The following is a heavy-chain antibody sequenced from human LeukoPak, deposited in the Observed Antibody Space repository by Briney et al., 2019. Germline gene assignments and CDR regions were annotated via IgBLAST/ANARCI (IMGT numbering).Heavy chain of an antibody. D-gene: IGHD4-17*01. CDR3: ARSYGDYDHGLDY. CDR2: INPNSGGT. J-gene: IGHJ4*02. CDR1: GYTFTGYY. Sequence: SVNVSCQSSGYTFTGYYMHWLRQAPGQGLEGMGWINPNSGGTNYAQKFQGRVTMTSNTSISTAYMELSRLRSDDTAVYYCARSYGDYDHGLDYWGQGTLVTVSS. V-gene: IGHV1-2*02.